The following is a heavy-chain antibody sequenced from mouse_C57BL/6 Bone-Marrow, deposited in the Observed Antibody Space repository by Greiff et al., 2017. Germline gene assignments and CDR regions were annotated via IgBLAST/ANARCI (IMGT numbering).Heavy chain of an antibody. CDR3: AREDYGSSHSSYWYFDV. J-gene: IGHJ1*03. V-gene: IGHV5-16*01. Sequence: EVKLVESEGGLVQPGSSMKLSCTASGFTFSDYYMAWVRQVPEKGLEWVANINYDGSSTYYLDSLKSRFIISRDNAKNILYLQMSSLKSEDTATYYCAREDYGSSHSSYWYFDVWGTGTTVTVSS. D-gene: IGHD1-1*01. CDR1: GFTFSDYY. CDR2: INYDGSST.